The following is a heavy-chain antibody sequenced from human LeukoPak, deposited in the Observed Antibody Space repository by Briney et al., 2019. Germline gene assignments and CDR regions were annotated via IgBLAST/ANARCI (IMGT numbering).Heavy chain of an antibody. CDR1: GFTFSSYA. CDR3: AKDPSVAVAGTLDY. Sequence: PGGSLRLSCAASGFTFSSYAMSWVRQAPGKGLEWVSAISGSGGSTYYAYSVKGRLTISRDNSKNTLYLQMNSLRAEDTAVYYCAKDPSVAVAGTLDYWGQGTLVTVSS. D-gene: IGHD6-19*01. CDR2: ISGSGGST. J-gene: IGHJ4*02. V-gene: IGHV3-23*01.